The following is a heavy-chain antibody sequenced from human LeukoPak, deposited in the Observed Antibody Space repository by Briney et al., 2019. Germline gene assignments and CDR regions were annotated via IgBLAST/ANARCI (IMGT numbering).Heavy chain of an antibody. CDR3: ARGMGTVPPHPLSRALPI. J-gene: IGHJ3*02. CDR2: ISGSGGST. CDR1: GFTFSSYA. V-gene: IGHV3-23*01. Sequence: PGGSLRLSCAASGFTFSSYAMSWVRQAPGKGLEWVSAISGSGGSTYYADSVKGRFTISRGNSKNTLYLQMNSLRAEDTAVYYCARGMGTVPPHPLSRALPIWGQGTMLTVPS. D-gene: IGHD4-17*01.